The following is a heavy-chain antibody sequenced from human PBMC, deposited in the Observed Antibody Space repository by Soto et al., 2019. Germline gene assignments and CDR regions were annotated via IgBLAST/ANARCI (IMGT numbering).Heavy chain of an antibody. J-gene: IGHJ5*02. V-gene: IGHV1-69*01. CDR1: GGTFSSYA. CDR2: IIPIFGPA. D-gene: IGHD2-21*02. CDR3: PIVVVTANNWCDP. Sequence: QVQLVQSGAEVKKPGSSVKVSCKASGGTFSSYAISWVRQAPGHGLEWMGGIIPIFGPANYAQKFQGRVTITADESTSTAYMELSSLRSEDTAVYYCPIVVVTANNWCDPWGQGTLVTVSS.